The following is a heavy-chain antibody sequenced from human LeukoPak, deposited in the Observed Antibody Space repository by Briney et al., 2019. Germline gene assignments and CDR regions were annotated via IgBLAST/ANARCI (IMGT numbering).Heavy chain of an antibody. J-gene: IGHJ5*02. CDR2: IHSSGIT. CDR3: ARDDADPSGQFKAFDP. Sequence: PSETLSLTCTVSGASISDYYWTWIRQPAGKGLEWIGRIHSSGITNYNPSLKSRVTMSIDTSKHQFSLKVTSVIAADTAVYYCARDDADPSGQFKAFDPWGQGTLVTVSS. V-gene: IGHV4-4*07. D-gene: IGHD2-2*01. CDR1: GASISDYY.